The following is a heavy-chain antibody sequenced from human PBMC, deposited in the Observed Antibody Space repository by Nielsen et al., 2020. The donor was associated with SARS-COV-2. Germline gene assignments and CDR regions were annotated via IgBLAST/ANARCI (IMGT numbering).Heavy chain of an antibody. Sequence: WLRQPPGKGLEWIGSIYYSGSTNYNPSLKSRVTISVDTSKNQFSLKLSSVTAADTAVYYCARDQGVVVVAATYYYYYGMDVWGQGTTVTVSS. D-gene: IGHD2-15*01. CDR2: IYYSGST. CDR3: ARDQGVVVVAATYYYYYGMDV. J-gene: IGHJ6*02. V-gene: IGHV4-39*07.